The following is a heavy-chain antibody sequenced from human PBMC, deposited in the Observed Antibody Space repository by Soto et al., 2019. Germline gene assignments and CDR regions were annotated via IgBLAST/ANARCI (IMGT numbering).Heavy chain of an antibody. CDR3: ASLGVGDWANYYYYYGMDV. Sequence: PGGSLRLSCAATGFTFSVYAVTWVRQAPGKGLEWVSAVTANGGSTYSADSVKGRFTISRDNSKNTLFLQMNSLRAEDTAVYYCASLGVGDWANYYYYYGMDVWGQATKLTVSS. V-gene: IGHV3-23*01. D-gene: IGHD2-21*02. J-gene: IGHJ6*02. CDR2: VTANGGST. CDR1: GFTFSVYA.